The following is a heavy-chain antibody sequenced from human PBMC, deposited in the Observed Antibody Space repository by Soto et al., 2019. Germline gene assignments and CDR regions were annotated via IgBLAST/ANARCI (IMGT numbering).Heavy chain of an antibody. CDR1: GFTFSSYG. V-gene: IGHV3-33*01. J-gene: IGHJ4*02. CDR2: IWYDGSNK. Sequence: QVQLVESGGGVVQPGRSLRLSCAASGFTFSSYGMHWVRQAPGKGLEWVAVIWYDGSNKYYADSVKGRFTISRDNSKNTLYLRMNSLRAEDTAVYYCARDIVVGATPQGNPDYWGQGTLVTVSS. D-gene: IGHD1-26*01. CDR3: ARDIVVGATPQGNPDY.